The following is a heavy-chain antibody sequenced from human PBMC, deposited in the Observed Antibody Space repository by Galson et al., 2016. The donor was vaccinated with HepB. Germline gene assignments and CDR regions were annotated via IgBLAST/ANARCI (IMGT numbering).Heavy chain of an antibody. V-gene: IGHV3-11*06. Sequence: SLRLSCAASGFTFSDYYMSWIRQAPGKGLEWISYISRSSSYIIYADSVKGRFTISRGDAKNSLYLQMNSLRAEDTAVYYCAREGRGAYSNTIDSWGQGTLVTVSS. CDR1: GFTFSDYY. CDR2: ISRSSSYI. D-gene: IGHD3-16*01. CDR3: AREGRGAYSNTIDS. J-gene: IGHJ4*02.